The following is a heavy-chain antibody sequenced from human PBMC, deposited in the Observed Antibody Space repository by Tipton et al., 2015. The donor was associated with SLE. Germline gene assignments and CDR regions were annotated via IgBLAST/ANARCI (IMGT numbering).Heavy chain of an antibody. V-gene: IGHV3-33*01. Sequence: SLRLSCAASGFTFSSYGMHWVRQAPGKGLEWVAVIWYDGSNKYYADSVKGRFTISRDNAKNSLYLQMNSLRAEDTAVYYCARDGYSSGWYEGDYWGQGTLVTVSS. D-gene: IGHD6-19*01. CDR1: GFTFSSYG. J-gene: IGHJ4*02. CDR3: ARDGYSSGWYEGDY. CDR2: IWYDGSNK.